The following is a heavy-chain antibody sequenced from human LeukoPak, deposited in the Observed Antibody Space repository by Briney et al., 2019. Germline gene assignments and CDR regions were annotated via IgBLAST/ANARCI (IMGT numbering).Heavy chain of an antibody. CDR2: INHSGST. CDR1: GGSFSGYY. V-gene: IGHV4-34*01. J-gene: IGHJ4*02. Sequence: PSETLSLTCAVYGGSFSGYYWSWIRQPPGKGLEWIGEINHSGSTNYNPSLKSRVTISVDTSKNQFSLKLSSVTAADTAVYYCARDGWSGYSYYFDYWGQGTLVTVSS. D-gene: IGHD3-3*01. CDR3: ARDGWSGYSYYFDY.